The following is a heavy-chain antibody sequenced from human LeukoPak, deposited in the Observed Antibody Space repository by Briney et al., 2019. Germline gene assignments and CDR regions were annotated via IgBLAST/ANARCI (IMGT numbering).Heavy chain of an antibody. CDR2: MHHSGST. CDR3: ARGPFSVVVPAAIVDY. Sequence: PSETLSLTCTVSGGSIRSYYWSWIRQPPGKGLEWIGYMHHSGSTKHNPYLKSRVTISVDTSKNQFSLKLSSVTAADTAVYYCARGPFSVVVPAAIVDYWGQGTLVTVSS. J-gene: IGHJ4*02. CDR1: GGSIRSYY. D-gene: IGHD2-2*02. V-gene: IGHV4-59*08.